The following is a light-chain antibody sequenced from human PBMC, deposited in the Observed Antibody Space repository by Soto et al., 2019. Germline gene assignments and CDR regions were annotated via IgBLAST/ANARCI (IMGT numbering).Light chain of an antibody. CDR1: QSVGTN. V-gene: IGKV3-15*01. J-gene: IGKJ1*01. CDR3: QQYNTSPRT. CDR2: GAS. Sequence: DIVMTQSPVTLSVSPGDRATLSCRASQSVGTNLAWFQQKHGQAPRLLIYGASAGATGIPDRFSGSGFGTEFTLTISSLQSEDLAVYYCQQYNTSPRTFGQGTKVEMK.